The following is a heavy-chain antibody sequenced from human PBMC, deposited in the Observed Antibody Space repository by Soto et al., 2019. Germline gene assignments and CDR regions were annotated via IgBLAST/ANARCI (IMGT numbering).Heavy chain of an antibody. J-gene: IGHJ4*02. V-gene: IGHV4-61*01. CDR2: IYYSGST. CDR1: GGSVSSGSYY. Sequence: PSETLSLTCTVSGGSVSSGSYYWSWIRQPPGKGLEWIGYIYYSGSTNYSPSLKSRVTISVDTSKNQFSLKLSSVTAADTAVYYCARGPEAYYYDSSGFDYWGQGTLVTV. D-gene: IGHD3-22*01. CDR3: ARGPEAYYYDSSGFDY.